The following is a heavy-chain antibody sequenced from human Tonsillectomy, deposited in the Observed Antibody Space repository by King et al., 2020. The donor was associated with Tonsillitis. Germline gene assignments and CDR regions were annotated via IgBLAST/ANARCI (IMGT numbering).Heavy chain of an antibody. J-gene: IGHJ5*01. CDR2: IYKGGTA. CDR1: GFSISDNY. Sequence: DVQLVESGGGVVRPGGSLRLSCAVSGFSISDNYMAWVRQFPGKGLDWVSVIYKGGTADYADSVKGRFTVSKDNSKNKVFLQMNSLRAEDTALYFCAGVYCSVGRCSFDSWGQGTLVTVSS. D-gene: IGHD2-15*01. V-gene: IGHV3-66*01. CDR3: AGVYCSVGRCSFDS.